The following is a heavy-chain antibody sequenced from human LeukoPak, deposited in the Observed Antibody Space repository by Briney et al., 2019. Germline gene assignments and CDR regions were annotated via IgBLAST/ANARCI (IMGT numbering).Heavy chain of an antibody. CDR1: GFTFSSYS. Sequence: GGSLRLSCAASGFTFSSYSMSWVRQAPGKGLEWVSSISGSGGDTLYADSVRGRFIISRDDSKSTLYLQMNSLRAEDTAIYYCAKELRPNDYWGQGTLVTVSS. D-gene: IGHD3-16*01. CDR2: ISGSGGDT. CDR3: AKELRPNDY. J-gene: IGHJ4*02. V-gene: IGHV3-23*01.